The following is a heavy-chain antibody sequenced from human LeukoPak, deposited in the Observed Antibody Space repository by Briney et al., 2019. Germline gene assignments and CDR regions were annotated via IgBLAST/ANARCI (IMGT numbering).Heavy chain of an antibody. J-gene: IGHJ6*03. CDR1: GDTFSSYG. D-gene: IGHD3-16*01. Sequence: GGSLRLSCAASGDTFSSYGMNWVRQAPGKGLEWVAFIRDDGSNKYYADSVKGRFTISRDNSKSTLYLQMNSLRAEDTAVYYCAKGSKTVLFTRDHYIDVWGKGTTVTISS. CDR3: AKGSKTVLFTRDHYIDV. V-gene: IGHV3-30*02. CDR2: IRDDGSNK.